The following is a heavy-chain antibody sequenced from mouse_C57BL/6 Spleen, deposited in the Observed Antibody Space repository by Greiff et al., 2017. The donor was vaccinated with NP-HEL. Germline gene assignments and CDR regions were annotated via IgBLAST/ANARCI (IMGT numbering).Heavy chain of an antibody. Sequence: VQLQQSGPELVKPGASVKISCKASGYTFTDYYMNWVKQSHGKSLEWIGDINPNNGGTSYNQKFKGKATLTVDKSSSTAYMELRSLTSEDSAVYYCARGDYYGSSYGYWGQGTTLTVSS. CDR3: ARGDYYGSSYGY. D-gene: IGHD1-1*01. CDR1: GYTFTDYY. V-gene: IGHV1-26*01. J-gene: IGHJ2*01. CDR2: INPNNGGT.